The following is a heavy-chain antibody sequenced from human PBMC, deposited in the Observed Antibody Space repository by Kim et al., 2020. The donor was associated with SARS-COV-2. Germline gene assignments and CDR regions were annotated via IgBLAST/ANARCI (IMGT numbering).Heavy chain of an antibody. V-gene: IGHV4-59*01. CDR3: ARDRMSGGIDY. CDR2: IYYSGST. J-gene: IGHJ4*02. D-gene: IGHD2-15*01. CDR1: GGSISSYY. Sequence: SETLSLTCTVSGGSISSYYWSWIRQPPGKGLEWIGYIYYSGSTNYNPSLKSRVTISVDTSKNQFSLKLSSVTAADTAVYYCARDRMSGGIDYWGQGTLVTVSS.